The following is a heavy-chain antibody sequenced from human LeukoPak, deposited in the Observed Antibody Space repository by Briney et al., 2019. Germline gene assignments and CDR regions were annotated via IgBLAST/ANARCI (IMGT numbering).Heavy chain of an antibody. CDR3: ASDDGTPGFDYFDY. CDR1: GGTFSSYA. D-gene: IGHD1-26*01. Sequence: SVKVSCKASGGTFSSYAISWVRQAPGQGLEWMGRIIPIFGTANYAQKFQGRVTITTDESTSTAYMELSSLRSEDTAVYYCASDDGTPGFDYFDYWGQGTLVTVSS. CDR2: IIPIFGTA. V-gene: IGHV1-69*05. J-gene: IGHJ4*02.